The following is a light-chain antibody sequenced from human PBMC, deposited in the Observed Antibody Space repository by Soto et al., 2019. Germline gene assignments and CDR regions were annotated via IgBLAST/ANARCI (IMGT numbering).Light chain of an antibody. Sequence: EIVMTQSPATLSVSPGERATLSCRASQSVSSDLAWYHQKPGQAPRLLIYGASRRATDIPDRFSGSGSGTDFTLTISRLEPEDFAVYYCQQRSNWAITFGQGTRLEIK. J-gene: IGKJ5*01. CDR2: GAS. V-gene: IGKV3D-20*02. CDR3: QQRSNWAIT. CDR1: QSVSSD.